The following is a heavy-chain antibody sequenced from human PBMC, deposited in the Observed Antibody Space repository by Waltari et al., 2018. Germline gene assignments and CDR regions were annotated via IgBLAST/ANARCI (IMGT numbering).Heavy chain of an antibody. V-gene: IGHV3-21*01. J-gene: IGHJ4*02. CDR3: ARGLGLAAYFDY. D-gene: IGHD6-19*01. CDR2: ISSSSYI. CDR1: GFTFSSYS. Sequence: EVQLVESGGGLVKPGGSLRLSCAASGFTFSSYSMNWVRQAPGKGLEWVSSISSSSYIYYADSVKGRFTISRDNAKNSLYLQMNSLRAEDTAVYYCARGLGLAAYFDYWGQGTLVTVSS.